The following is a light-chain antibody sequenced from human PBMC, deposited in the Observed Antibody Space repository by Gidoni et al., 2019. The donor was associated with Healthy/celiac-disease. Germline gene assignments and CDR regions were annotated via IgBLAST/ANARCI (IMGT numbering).Light chain of an antibody. Sequence: DIVMTQSPLSLPVTPGEPASISCRTSQSLLHINGYNYWDWYLQKPGQSPQLLIYLGSSRATGVPDRCSGSGSGTDFTLKISRVEAEDFGVYYCMQALQTPITFGQGTRLEIK. V-gene: IGKV2-28*01. CDR3: MQALQTPIT. CDR2: LGS. CDR1: QSLLHINGYNY. J-gene: IGKJ5*01.